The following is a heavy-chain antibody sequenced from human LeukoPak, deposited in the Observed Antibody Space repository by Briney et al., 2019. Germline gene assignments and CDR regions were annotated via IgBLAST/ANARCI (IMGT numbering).Heavy chain of an antibody. J-gene: IGHJ4*02. Sequence: GGSLRLSCAASGFTFNDYAMTWVRQAPGKGLEWVSAITGSGSNTYYAASAKGRFTISRDNSKNSLDLQMNSLRAEDTAVYYCAKGLRGCSGNACYYFFDFWGQGALVTVSS. CDR1: GFTFNDYA. CDR3: AKGLRGCSGNACYYFFDF. CDR2: ITGSGSNT. D-gene: IGHD2/OR15-2a*01. V-gene: IGHV3-23*01.